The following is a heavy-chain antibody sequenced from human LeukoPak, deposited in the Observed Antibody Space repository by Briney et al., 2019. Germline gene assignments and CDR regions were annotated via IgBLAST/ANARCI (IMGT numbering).Heavy chain of an antibody. D-gene: IGHD1-26*01. V-gene: IGHV4-61*02. J-gene: IGHJ5*02. CDR1: GGSISSGTYY. CDR3: ARFSGSRGKNWFDP. Sequence: SETLSLTCTVSGGSISSGTYYWSWIRQPAGKGLEWIGRVYAGGKINYHPSLKSRVTISIDTSKNHFSLKLSSVTAADTAVYYCARFSGSRGKNWFDPWGQGTLVTVSS. CDR2: VYAGGKI.